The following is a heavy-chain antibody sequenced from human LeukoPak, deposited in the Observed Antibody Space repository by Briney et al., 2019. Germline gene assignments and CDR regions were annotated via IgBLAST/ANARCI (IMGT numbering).Heavy chain of an antibody. D-gene: IGHD7-27*01. V-gene: IGHV3-30*03. CDR2: ISYDGSNK. J-gene: IGHJ4*02. CDR1: GFTFNNYG. Sequence: PGGSLRLSCAASGFTFNNYGIHWVRQAPGKGLEWVAVISYDGSNKYYADSVKGRFTISRDNSKNTLYLQMNSLRAEDTAVYYCARDRETGISYYFDYWGQGTLVTVSS. CDR3: ARDRETGISYYFDY.